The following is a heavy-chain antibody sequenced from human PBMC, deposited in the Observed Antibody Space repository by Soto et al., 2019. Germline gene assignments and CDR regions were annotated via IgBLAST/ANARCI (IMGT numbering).Heavy chain of an antibody. CDR3: ARRYYDFWSGYYPLEFDP. V-gene: IGHV1-3*05. CDR1: GYTFTSYA. J-gene: IGHJ5*02. D-gene: IGHD3-3*01. CDR2: INAGNGNT. Sequence: QVQLVQSGAEEKKPGASVKVSCKASGYTFTSYAMHWVRQAPGQRLEWMGWINAGNGNTKYSQKFQGRVTITRDTSASTADMELSSLRYEDTAVYYCARRYYDFWSGYYPLEFDPWGQGTLVTVSS.